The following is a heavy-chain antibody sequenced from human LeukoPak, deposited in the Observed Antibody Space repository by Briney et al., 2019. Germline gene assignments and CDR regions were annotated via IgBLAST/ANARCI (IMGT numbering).Heavy chain of an antibody. CDR2: ISSSGDST. Sequence: GGSLRLSCAASGFTFSSYAMHWVRQAPGKGLEYVSAISSSGDSTYYANSVRGRFTISRGNSKDTLYLQMGSLRAEDTAVYYCASSYGSNKNPFEYWGQGTLVTVSS. D-gene: IGHD4-23*01. CDR3: ASSYGSNKNPFEY. J-gene: IGHJ4*02. CDR1: GFTFSSYA. V-gene: IGHV3-64*01.